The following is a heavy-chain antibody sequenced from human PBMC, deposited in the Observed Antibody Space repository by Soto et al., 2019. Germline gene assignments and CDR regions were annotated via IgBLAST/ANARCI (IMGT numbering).Heavy chain of an antibody. Sequence: EVQLLESGGGFIHPGGSLRLSCAASGFSFSSFAMNWVRQAPGKGLEWVSIISGSADSTFYADSVKGRFTISRDNSKSQLYLQINSLRVEDTAVYYCAKTRGAMIYAISVYGMDVWGQGTTVTVSS. CDR1: GFSFSSFA. CDR2: ISGSADST. V-gene: IGHV3-23*01. D-gene: IGHD2-8*01. J-gene: IGHJ6*02. CDR3: AKTRGAMIYAISVYGMDV.